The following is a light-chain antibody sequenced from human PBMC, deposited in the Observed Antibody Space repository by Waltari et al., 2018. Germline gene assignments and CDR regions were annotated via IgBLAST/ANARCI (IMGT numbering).Light chain of an antibody. CDR1: ALADHY. CDR2: KDN. V-gene: IGLV3-25*03. Sequence: SYELTQPPSVSVSPGQTARITCSGDALADHYAYWYQQKPGQAPVLVIYKDNERPSGHPERFSGSSSGTAVTLTISGVQAEDEADFYCQSIDTTDTYPTVLFGGGTKLTVL. J-gene: IGLJ2*01. CDR3: QSIDTTDTYPTVL.